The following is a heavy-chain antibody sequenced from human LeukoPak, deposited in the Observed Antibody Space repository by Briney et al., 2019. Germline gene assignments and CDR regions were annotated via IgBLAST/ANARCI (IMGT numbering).Heavy chain of an antibody. CDR3: ARQWGGSGQDYDY. D-gene: IGHD6-19*01. Sequence: GESPKISCKGSGYNFPGYWIGWVRQMPGKGLEWMGIIYAGNSESRYSPSFQGQVTMSVDKSISTAYLQWTSLKASDTAMYFCARQWGGSGQDYDYWDQGTLVTVSS. CDR2: IYAGNSES. V-gene: IGHV5-51*01. CDR1: GYNFPGYW. J-gene: IGHJ4*02.